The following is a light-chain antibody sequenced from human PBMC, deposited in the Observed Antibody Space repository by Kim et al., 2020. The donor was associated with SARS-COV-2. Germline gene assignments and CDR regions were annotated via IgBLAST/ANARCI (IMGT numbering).Light chain of an antibody. CDR3: QPRSNWPLT. CDR2: DAS. V-gene: IGKV3-11*01. Sequence: SPGVRSSPSCRVSHSVSSYLAWYQQKPGQAPRLLLYDASNRATGIPPRFSGSGSGTDFTLTISSLEPEDFAVYYCQPRSNWPLTFGGGTKVDIK. CDR1: HSVSSY. J-gene: IGKJ4*01.